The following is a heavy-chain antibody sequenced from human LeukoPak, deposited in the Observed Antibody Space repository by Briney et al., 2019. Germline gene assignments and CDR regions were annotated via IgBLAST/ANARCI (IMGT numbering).Heavy chain of an antibody. J-gene: IGHJ3*02. V-gene: IGHV4-4*07. CDR2: IYTSGST. Sequence: SETLSLTCTVSGGSISNYYWSWIRQPAGKGLEWIGRIYTSGSTNYNPSLKSRVTISVDTSKNQFSLKLSSVTAADTAVYYCARYYGDYGTDAFDIWGQGTMVTVSS. CDR3: ARYYGDYGTDAFDI. D-gene: IGHD4-17*01. CDR1: GGSISNYY.